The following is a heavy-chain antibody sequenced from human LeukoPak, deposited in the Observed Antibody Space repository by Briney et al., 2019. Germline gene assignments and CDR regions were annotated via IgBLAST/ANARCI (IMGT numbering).Heavy chain of an antibody. CDR2: ILSNDEK. CDR1: GFSLSNARMG. CDR3: ARIRMGDILTGYFPDAFDI. J-gene: IGHJ3*02. Sequence: SGPVLVKPTETLTLTCTVSGFSLSNARMGVSWIRQPPGKALEWLAHILSNDEKSYSTSLKSRLTISKDTSKSQVVLTMTNMDPVDTATYYCARIRMGDILTGYFPDAFDIWGQGTMVTVSS. D-gene: IGHD3-9*01. V-gene: IGHV2-26*01.